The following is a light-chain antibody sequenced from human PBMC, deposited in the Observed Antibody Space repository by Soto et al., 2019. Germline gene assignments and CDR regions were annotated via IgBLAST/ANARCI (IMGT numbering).Light chain of an antibody. V-gene: IGKV1-39*01. CDR2: DAS. CDR3: QQSYYNPT. CDR1: QGISTY. J-gene: IGKJ1*01. Sequence: IQMPTSPSTLCASVGDRFTITCRASQGISTYLGWYEQTPGKAPNLLIYDASSLQSGVPSRLSGSGSGTDFTLTISSLQHEEFPTYYCQQSYYNPTFGQGTKVDIK.